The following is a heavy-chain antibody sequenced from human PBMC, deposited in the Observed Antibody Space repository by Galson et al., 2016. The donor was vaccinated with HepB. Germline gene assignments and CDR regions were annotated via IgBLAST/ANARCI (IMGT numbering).Heavy chain of an antibody. V-gene: IGHV3-33*08. J-gene: IGHJ4*02. Sequence: SLRLSCAASGFTFSHHGMHWVRQAPGKGLEWVAVIWYDGSEKYYADSVKDRFTISRDNSKNTVYLQMNSLRAEDTAVYYCAREDYYGSGNYYYDYWGQGTLVTVSS. CDR1: GFTFSHHG. D-gene: IGHD3-10*01. CDR3: AREDYYGSGNYYYDY. CDR2: IWYDGSEK.